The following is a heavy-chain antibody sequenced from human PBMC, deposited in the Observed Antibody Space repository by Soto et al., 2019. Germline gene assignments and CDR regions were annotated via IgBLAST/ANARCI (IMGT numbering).Heavy chain of an antibody. CDR3: AKRIVGTTGHAFDV. J-gene: IGHJ6*02. D-gene: IGHD1-26*01. CDR2: IDRGGSTV. Sequence: QVQLVESGGGLVKPGGSLRLSCAASGFTFSDFHMIWVRQAPGKGLEWISYIDRGGSTVSYADSVQGRFTISRDNAKNSMYLQLDSLRVEDTAVYYCAKRIVGTTGHAFDVWGQGTTVTISS. CDR1: GFTFSDFH. V-gene: IGHV3-11*01.